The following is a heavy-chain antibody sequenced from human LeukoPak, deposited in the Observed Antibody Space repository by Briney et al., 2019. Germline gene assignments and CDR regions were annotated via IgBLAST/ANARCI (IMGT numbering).Heavy chain of an antibody. J-gene: IGHJ3*02. V-gene: IGHV4-59*01. CDR1: GGSISSNY. D-gene: IGHD2-2*01. Sequence: SESLSLTCTVSGGSISSNYCGWIRQPPGKGLEWLGYIYYSGSTNYQPSLKSRFTISVDTSKKQLSLKLRSVTAADTAVYYCARCSSTSCKRVRGGISECLGAAFDIWGQGTMVTVSS. CDR2: IYYSGST. CDR3: ARCSSTSCKRVRGGISECLGAAFDI.